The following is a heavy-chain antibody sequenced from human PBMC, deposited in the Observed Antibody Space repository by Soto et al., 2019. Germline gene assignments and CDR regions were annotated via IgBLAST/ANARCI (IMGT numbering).Heavy chain of an antibody. J-gene: IGHJ6*02. CDR2: IYWDDDK. D-gene: IGHD4-4*01. CDR1: VFTLSTSGVG. Sequence: QITLKESGPTLVKPTQTLTLTCAFSVFTLSTSGVGVGWIRQPPGKALEWLALIYWDDDKRYSPSLKSRLNITKDTSKNQVVLTMTNVDPVDTAIYYCASTRDYSVNGMDVWGQGTTVTVSS. CDR3: ASTRDYSVNGMDV. V-gene: IGHV2-5*02.